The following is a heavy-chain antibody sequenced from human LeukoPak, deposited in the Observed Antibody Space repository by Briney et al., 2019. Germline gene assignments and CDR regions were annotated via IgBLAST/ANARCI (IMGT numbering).Heavy chain of an antibody. V-gene: IGHV3-23*01. J-gene: IGHJ6*03. CDR1: GFTFSSYG. CDR2: ISGSGGST. Sequence: PGGSLRLSCAASGFTFSSYGMSWVRQAPGKGLEWVSAISGSGGSTYYADSVKGRFTISRDNSKNTLYLQMNSLRAEDTAVYYCARDRRQLAPYYYYYMDVWGKGTTVTVSS. D-gene: IGHD6-13*01. CDR3: ARDRRQLAPYYYYYMDV.